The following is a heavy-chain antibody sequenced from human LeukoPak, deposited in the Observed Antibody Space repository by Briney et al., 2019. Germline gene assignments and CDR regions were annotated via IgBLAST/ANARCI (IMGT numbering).Heavy chain of an antibody. Sequence: GGSLRLSCAASGFTFSDYYISWIRQAPGKGLEWLSYIAGSTIYTNYADPVKGRFTISRDNAKNSVYLQMNSLRAEDTAVYYCARDGAAAGPDRADFDYWGQGTLVTVSS. CDR1: GFTFSDYY. V-gene: IGHV3-11*05. CDR2: IAGSTIYT. J-gene: IGHJ4*02. CDR3: ARDGAAAGPDRADFDY. D-gene: IGHD6-13*01.